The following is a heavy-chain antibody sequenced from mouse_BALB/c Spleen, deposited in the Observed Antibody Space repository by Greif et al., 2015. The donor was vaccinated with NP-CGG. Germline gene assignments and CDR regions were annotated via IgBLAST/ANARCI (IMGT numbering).Heavy chain of an antibody. CDR2: INPSTGYT. Sequence: QVQLQQSGAELAKPGASVKMSCKASGYTFTSYWMHWVKQRPGQGLEWIGYINPSTGYTEYNQKFKDKATLTADKSSSTAYMQLSSLTSEGSAVYYCARRAVVGVFDYCGQGTTLTVSS. J-gene: IGHJ2*01. V-gene: IGHV1-7*01. CDR1: GYTFTSYW. CDR3: ARRAVVGVFDY. D-gene: IGHD1-1*01.